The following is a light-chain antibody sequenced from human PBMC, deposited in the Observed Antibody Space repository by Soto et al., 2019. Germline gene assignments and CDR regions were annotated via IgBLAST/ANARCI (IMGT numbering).Light chain of an antibody. CDR1: NIGSEI. J-gene: IGLJ2*01. V-gene: IGLV3-21*02. CDR2: EDT. CDR3: HVWDSNSDHVV. Sequence: SYELTQPPSVSVAPGQTARIACGGNNIGSEIVHWYRRKPGQAPVLVVYEDTDRPSGIPERFSGSNSGNTATLTISRVEAGDEADYYCHVWDSNSDHVVFGGGTKLTVL.